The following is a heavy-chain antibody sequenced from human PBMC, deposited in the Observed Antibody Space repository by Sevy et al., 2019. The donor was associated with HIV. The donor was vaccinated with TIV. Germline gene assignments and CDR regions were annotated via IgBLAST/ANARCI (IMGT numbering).Heavy chain of an antibody. CDR1: GGSINSYY. CDR2: IYYSGST. J-gene: IGHJ5*02. V-gene: IGHV4-59*08. CDR3: ARHNKHYDFWSDLNWFDP. D-gene: IGHD3-3*01. Sequence: SETLSLTCTVSGGSINSYYWSWIRQPPGKGLEWIGYIYYSGSTNYNPSPKSRVTISVDTSKNQFSLKLSSVTAADTAVYYCARHNKHYDFWSDLNWFDPWGQGTLVTVSS.